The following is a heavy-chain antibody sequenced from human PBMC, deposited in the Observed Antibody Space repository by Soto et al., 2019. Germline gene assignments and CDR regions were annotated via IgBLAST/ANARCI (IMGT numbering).Heavy chain of an antibody. J-gene: IGHJ5*02. CDR3: AKNQGVELVPLATVDWFDP. V-gene: IGHV3-23*01. Sequence: GGSLRLSCAASGFVFENFGMSWVRQAPGKGLEWISSISGSGFKKYYADSVKGRFTISRDNSKSTVYLELNNLSAEDTAVYHCAKNQGVELVPLATVDWFDPWGQGSVVTVSS. CDR2: ISGSGFKK. D-gene: IGHD1-26*01. CDR1: GFVFENFG.